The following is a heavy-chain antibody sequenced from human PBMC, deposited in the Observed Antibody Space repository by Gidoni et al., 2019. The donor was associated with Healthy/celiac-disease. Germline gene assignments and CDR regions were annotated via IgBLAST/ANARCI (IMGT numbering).Heavy chain of an antibody. CDR1: GGSISSYY. V-gene: IGHV4-59*01. CDR3: ARDTEESGMDV. CDR2: IYYSGST. D-gene: IGHD3-10*01. Sequence: QVQLQESGPGLVKPSETLSLTCTVSGGSISSYYWSWIRQPPGKGLEWIGYIYYSGSTNSNPSLKSRVTISVDTSKNQFSLQLSSVTAADTAVYYCARDTEESGMDVWGQGTTVTVSS. J-gene: IGHJ6*02.